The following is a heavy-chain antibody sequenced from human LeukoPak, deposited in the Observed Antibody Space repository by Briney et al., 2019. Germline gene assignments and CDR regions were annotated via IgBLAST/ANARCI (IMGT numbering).Heavy chain of an antibody. V-gene: IGHV3-66*04. CDR3: ARRSNPPGRIDH. J-gene: IGHJ4*02. CDR2: IYNSGST. D-gene: IGHD1-14*01. Sequence: PGGSLRLSCAASGFTVSSNYMSWVRQAPGKGLEWVAAIYNSGSTYYADSVKGRFTTSRDNSKNTMYLQMNSLKGEDTAVYYCARRSNPPGRIDHWGQGTLVTVSS. CDR1: GFTVSSNY.